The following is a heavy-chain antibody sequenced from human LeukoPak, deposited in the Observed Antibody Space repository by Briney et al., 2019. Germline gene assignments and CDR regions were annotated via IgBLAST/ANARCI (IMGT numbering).Heavy chain of an antibody. J-gene: IGHJ4*02. Sequence: GGSLRLSCAASGFTFSSYAMSWVRQAPGKGLEWVSAISGSGGSTYYADPVKGRFTISRDNSKNTLCLQMNSLRAEDTAVYYCAKKVSYYDSSGYFDYWGQGTLVTVSS. CDR1: GFTFSSYA. D-gene: IGHD3-22*01. CDR2: ISGSGGST. CDR3: AKKVSYYDSSGYFDY. V-gene: IGHV3-23*01.